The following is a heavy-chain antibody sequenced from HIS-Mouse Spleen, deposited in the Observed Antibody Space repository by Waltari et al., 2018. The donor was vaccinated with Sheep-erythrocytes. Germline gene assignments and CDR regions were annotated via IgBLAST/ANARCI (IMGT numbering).Heavy chain of an antibody. CDR1: GFTFSSYG. D-gene: IGHD1-1*01. V-gene: IGHV3-30*18. J-gene: IGHJ2*01. CDR3: AKVRTVNYWYFDL. Sequence: QVQLVESGGGVVQPGRSLRLSCAASGFTFSSYGMHWVRQAPGKGLEWVAVISYDGSNKYYADSLKGRFTISRDNSKNTLYLQMNSLRAEDTAVYYCAKVRTVNYWYFDLWGRGTLVTVSS. CDR2: ISYDGSNK.